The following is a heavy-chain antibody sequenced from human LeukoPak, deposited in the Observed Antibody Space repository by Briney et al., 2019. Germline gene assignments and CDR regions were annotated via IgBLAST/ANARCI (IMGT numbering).Heavy chain of an antibody. CDR1: GFTFSSYW. J-gene: IGHJ4*02. V-gene: IGHV3-7*01. Sequence: GGSLRLSCAASGFTFSSYWMSWVRQAPGKGLEWVANIKQDGSEKYYVDSVKGRFTISRDNAKNSLYLQMNSLRAEDTAVYYCARNYYYDSSGYYHYWGQGTLVTVSS. CDR3: ARNYYYDSSGYYHY. CDR2: IKQDGSEK. D-gene: IGHD3-22*01.